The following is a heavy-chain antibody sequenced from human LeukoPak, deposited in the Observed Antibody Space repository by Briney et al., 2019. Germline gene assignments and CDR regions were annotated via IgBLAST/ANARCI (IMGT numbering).Heavy chain of an antibody. CDR1: GFTFSNYA. D-gene: IGHD3-9*01. V-gene: IGHV3-23*01. CDR2: ISGSGVST. J-gene: IGHJ6*03. CDR3: AKCILTGYYKGYMDV. Sequence: GGSLRLSCAASGFTFSNYAMSWVRQAPGKGLEWVSAISGSGVSTYYADSVKGRFTISRDNSKKSLYLQMNSLRAEDTAVYYCAKCILTGYYKGYMDVWGKGTTVTISS.